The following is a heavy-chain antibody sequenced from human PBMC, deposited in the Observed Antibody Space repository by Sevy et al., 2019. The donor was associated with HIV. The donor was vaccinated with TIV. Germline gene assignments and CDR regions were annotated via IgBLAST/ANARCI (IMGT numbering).Heavy chain of an antibody. CDR1: GGSIRSYY. D-gene: IGHD6-19*01. J-gene: IGHJ4*02. Sequence: SETLSLTCSVSGGSIRSYYWSWIRQPPGKGLEWIGYIYYSGSTNYNPSLKSRLTISVDTSKNQFSLKLSSVTAADTAVYYCARAVAGYYFDYWGQGTLVTVSS. CDR3: ARAVAGYYFDY. CDR2: IYYSGST. V-gene: IGHV4-59*13.